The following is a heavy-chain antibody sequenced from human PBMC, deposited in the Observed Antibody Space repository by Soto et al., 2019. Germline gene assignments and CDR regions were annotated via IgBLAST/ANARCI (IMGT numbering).Heavy chain of an antibody. CDR3: ARVTTSNHYYFDY. J-gene: IGHJ4*02. D-gene: IGHD3-3*01. CDR2: IYHSGST. CDR1: GGSISSSNW. Sequence: PSETLSLTCAVSGGSISSSNWWSWVRQPPGKGLEWIGEIYHSGSTNYNPSLKSRVTISVDKSKNQFSLKLSSVTAADTAVYYCARVTTSNHYYFDYWGQGTLVTVSS. V-gene: IGHV4-4*02.